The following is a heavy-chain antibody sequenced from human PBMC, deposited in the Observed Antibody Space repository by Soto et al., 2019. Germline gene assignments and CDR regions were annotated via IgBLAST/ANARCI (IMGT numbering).Heavy chain of an antibody. D-gene: IGHD6-13*01. CDR1: GYTFTSYG. CDR3: ARALRYGSSNY. V-gene: IGHV1-18*01. J-gene: IGHJ4*02. CDR2: INTYNGDT. Sequence: ASVKVSCKASGYTFTSYGISWVRQAPGQGLEWMGWINTYNGDTQYAQNLQGRVTMTTDTPASIVYMELRSLRSDDTAVYYCARALRYGSSNYWGQGTLVTV.